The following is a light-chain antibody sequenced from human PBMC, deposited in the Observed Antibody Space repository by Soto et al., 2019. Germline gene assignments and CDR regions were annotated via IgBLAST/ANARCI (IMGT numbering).Light chain of an antibody. CDR1: QDISNY. J-gene: IGKJ4*01. CDR2: DAS. CDR3: QQYDNLQIT. Sequence: DIQMTQSPSSLSASVGDRFTITCQASQDISNYLNWYQQKPGKAPKLLIYDASNLETGVPSRFSGSGSGTDFTFTISSLQPEDIATYYCQQYDNLQITFSGGTKVDIK. V-gene: IGKV1-33*01.